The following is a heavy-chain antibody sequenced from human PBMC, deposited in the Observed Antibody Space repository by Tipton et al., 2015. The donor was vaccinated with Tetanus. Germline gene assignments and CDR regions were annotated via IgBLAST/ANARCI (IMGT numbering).Heavy chain of an antibody. V-gene: IGHV3-33*01. CDR2: IWNDGSYK. CDR3: ARVGISQNAYSYVYHGLDV. CDR1: GFTLSTNA. J-gene: IGHJ6*02. Sequence: SLRLSCAASGFTLSTNAMHWVRQAPGKGLEWVAAIWNDGSYKYYADSVKGRFTVSRDNSKNTLYLEMNSLRAEDTAVYYCARVGISQNAYSYVYHGLDVWGLGTTVTVSS. D-gene: IGHD5-18*01.